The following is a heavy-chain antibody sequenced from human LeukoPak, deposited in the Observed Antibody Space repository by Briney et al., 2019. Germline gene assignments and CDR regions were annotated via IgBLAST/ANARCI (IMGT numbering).Heavy chain of an antibody. CDR2: IIPIFGTA. J-gene: IGHJ4*02. CDR1: GGTFSSYA. CDR3: ARVESVDTAMATSYYFDY. V-gene: IGHV1-69*13. Sequence: VASVKVSCKASGGTFSSYAISWVRQAPGQGLEWMGGIIPIFGTANYAQKFQGRVTITADESTNTAYMELSSLRSEDTAVYYCARVESVDTAMATSYYFDYWGQGTLVTVSS. D-gene: IGHD5-18*01.